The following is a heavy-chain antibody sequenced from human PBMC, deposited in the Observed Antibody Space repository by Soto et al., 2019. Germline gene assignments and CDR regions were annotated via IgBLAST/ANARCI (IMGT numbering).Heavy chain of an antibody. CDR2: ISSSSSYI. Sequence: GGSLRLSCAASGFTFSSYSMNWVRQAPGKRLEWVSSISSSSSYIYYADSVKGRFTISRDNAKNSLYLQVNSLRAEDTAVYYCARDPADSSGWYFFYWYFDLWGRGTLVTVSS. CDR3: ARDPADSSGWYFFYWYFDL. J-gene: IGHJ2*01. CDR1: GFTFSSYS. D-gene: IGHD6-19*01. V-gene: IGHV3-21*01.